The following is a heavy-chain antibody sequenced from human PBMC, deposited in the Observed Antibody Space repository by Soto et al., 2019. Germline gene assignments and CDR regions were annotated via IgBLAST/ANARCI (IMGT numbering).Heavy chain of an antibody. CDR1: GYTFTNYG. D-gene: IGHD1-7*01. V-gene: IGHV1-18*04. CDR3: ARGGWNYGPGPFDL. Sequence: QVQLVQTGTELKTPGASVKVSSHASGYTFTNYGISWVRQPPGQGLEWMAWITAYNGKTHHAPFVQDRVTMTTDTSTRTAYMELTSLRSDDTAVYYCARGGWNYGPGPFDLWGQGTMVTVSS. CDR2: ITAYNGKT. J-gene: IGHJ3*01.